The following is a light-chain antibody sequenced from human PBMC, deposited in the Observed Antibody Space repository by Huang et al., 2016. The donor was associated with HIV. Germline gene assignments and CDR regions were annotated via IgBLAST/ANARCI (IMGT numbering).Light chain of an antibody. V-gene: IGKV1-5*03. CDR2: QAS. CDR3: QQYDSYSRWT. J-gene: IGKJ1*01. Sequence: DIQMTQSPSTLSASVGDRVSITCRASQSISSWLAWYQQKPGKAPKRLIYQASSLQNGVPSRFSGSGSGTEFTLTISSRQPDDFATYYCQQYDSYSRWTFGHGTKVEVK. CDR1: QSISSW.